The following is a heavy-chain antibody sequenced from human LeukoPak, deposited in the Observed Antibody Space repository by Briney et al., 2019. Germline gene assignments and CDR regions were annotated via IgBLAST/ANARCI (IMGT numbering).Heavy chain of an antibody. CDR2: INPNSGGT. D-gene: IGHD3-10*01. CDR1: GYTFTGYY. CDR3: ARDLYGSGKNWFDP. Sequence: ASVKVSCKASGYTFTGYYMHWVRQAPGQGLEWMGWINPNSGGTNYAQKFQGRVTMTRDTSISTAYMELRSLRSDDTAVYYCARDLYGSGKNWFDPWGQGTLVTVSS. V-gene: IGHV1-2*02. J-gene: IGHJ5*02.